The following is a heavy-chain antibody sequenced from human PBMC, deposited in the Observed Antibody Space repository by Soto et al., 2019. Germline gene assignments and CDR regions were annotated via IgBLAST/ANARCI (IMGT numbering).Heavy chain of an antibody. Sequence: QVQLVQSGAEVKKPGSSVKVSCTASGCTFSSYAISWVRQAPGHGLEWMGGIIPIFCTANYAQTFQGRVTITANEPTSTAYMELSSLRSADTAVYYCARRVPAAGSFYGMDVWGQGTTVNVSS. D-gene: IGHD2-2*01. CDR2: IIPIFCTA. J-gene: IGHJ6*02. V-gene: IGHV1-69*12. CDR3: ARRVPAAGSFYGMDV. CDR1: GCTFSSYA.